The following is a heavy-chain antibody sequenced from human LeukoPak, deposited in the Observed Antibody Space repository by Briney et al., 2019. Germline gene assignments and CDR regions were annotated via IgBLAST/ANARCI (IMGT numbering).Heavy chain of an antibody. CDR2: INPNTGAT. Sequence: ASVKVSCKASGYTFTGYYMHWVRQAPGKGLEWMGWINPNTGATKYAQNFQGRVTMTRDTSISTAYMELSRLRSDDTAVYYCARNLRGDALDRRARGTVLTVSS. CDR3: ARNLRGDALDR. CDR1: GYTFTGYY. J-gene: IGHJ3*01. V-gene: IGHV1-2*02.